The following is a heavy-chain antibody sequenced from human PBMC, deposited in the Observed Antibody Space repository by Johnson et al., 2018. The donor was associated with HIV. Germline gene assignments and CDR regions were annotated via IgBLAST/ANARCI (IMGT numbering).Heavy chain of an antibody. J-gene: IGHJ3*02. CDR3: AREIPYDYVWGSYRPGAFDI. CDR1: GFTFDDYG. V-gene: IGHV3-20*04. D-gene: IGHD3-16*02. Sequence: VQLVESGGGVVRPGGSLRLSCAASGFTFDDYGMSWVRQAPGKGLEWVSGINWNGGSTGYADSVKGRFTISRANAKNSLYLQMNSLRAEDTALYYCAREIPYDYVWGSYRPGAFDIWGQGTMVTVSS. CDR2: INWNGGST.